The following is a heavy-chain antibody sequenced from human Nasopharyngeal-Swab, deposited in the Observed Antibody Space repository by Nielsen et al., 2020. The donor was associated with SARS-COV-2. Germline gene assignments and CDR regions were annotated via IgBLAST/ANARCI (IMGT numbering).Heavy chain of an antibody. CDR2: IDSLHNT. CDR1: GFTFRSYA. Sequence: GESLKISCEASGFTFRSYAMTWVRQAPGKGLEWVSAIDSLHNTYYADSVKGRFTLSRDNSKNTLYLQMNSLRAEDTAVYYCVKDYLREGYFGGQGTLVTVSS. J-gene: IGHJ4*02. D-gene: IGHD3-9*01. V-gene: IGHV3-23*01. CDR3: VKDYLREGYF.